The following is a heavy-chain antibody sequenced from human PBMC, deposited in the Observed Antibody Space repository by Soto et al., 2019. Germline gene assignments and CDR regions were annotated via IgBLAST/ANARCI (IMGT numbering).Heavy chain of an antibody. D-gene: IGHD3-3*02. CDR1: GGTFRTSA. CDR3: ARDKDRQQLGGNYYYIMDV. Sequence: QVQLVQNGAEVKKPGSSVKVSCKTSGGTFRTSAISWVRQAPGQGLEWMGGIMPVFPTPDYAQKFQGRVTITADESTGTAYMELSSLRSEDTAVYYCARDKDRQQLGGNYYYIMDVWGQGTTVTVSS. J-gene: IGHJ6*01. V-gene: IGHV1-69*12. CDR2: IMPVFPTP.